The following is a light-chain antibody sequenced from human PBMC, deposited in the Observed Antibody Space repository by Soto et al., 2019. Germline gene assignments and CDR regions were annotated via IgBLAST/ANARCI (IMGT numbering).Light chain of an antibody. CDR3: QEYNTWLWT. J-gene: IGKJ1*01. CDR2: GAS. Sequence: ETVMTQSPATLSVSPGERATLSCRASQSVNSNLAWYQQKLGQAPRVLIYGASTRATGIPDRFSGSGSGTEFILTISSLQSEDFAVYYCQEYNTWLWTFGQGTKVEIK. CDR1: QSVNSN. V-gene: IGKV3-15*01.